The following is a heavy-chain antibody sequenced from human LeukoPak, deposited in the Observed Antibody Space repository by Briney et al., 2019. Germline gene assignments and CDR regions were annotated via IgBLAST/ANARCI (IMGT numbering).Heavy chain of an antibody. Sequence: GGSLRLSCATSGFTFSTSWMHWVRQASGKGLVWVSRINTDGNTRDYADSVKGRFTISRDNAKSTLYLQMNSLRAEDTAIYYCVRDMGYYDKVWGQGTLVTVSS. CDR1: GFTFSTSW. CDR2: INTDGNTR. V-gene: IGHV3-74*01. D-gene: IGHD3-22*01. J-gene: IGHJ4*02. CDR3: VRDMGYYDKV.